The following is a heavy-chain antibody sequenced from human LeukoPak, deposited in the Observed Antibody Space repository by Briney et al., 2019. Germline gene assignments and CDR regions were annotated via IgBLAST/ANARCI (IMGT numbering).Heavy chain of an antibody. J-gene: IGHJ4*02. V-gene: IGHV3-30*02. CDR3: ATFGVIVRNDYFDY. CDR2: IRYDGSNK. Sequence: PGGSLRLSCAASGFTFSSYGMHWVRQAPGKGLEWVAFIRYDGSNKYYADSVKGRFTISRDNSKNTLYLQMSSLRAEDAALYYCATFGVIVRNDYFDYWGQGALVAVSS. CDR1: GFTFSSYG. D-gene: IGHD3-3*01.